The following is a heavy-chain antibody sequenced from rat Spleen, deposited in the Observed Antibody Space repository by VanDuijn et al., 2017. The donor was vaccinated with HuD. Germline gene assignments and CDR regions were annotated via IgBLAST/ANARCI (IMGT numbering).Heavy chain of an antibody. CDR1: GFTFSNYD. D-gene: IGHD1-1*01. J-gene: IGHJ2*01. Sequence: EVQLVESGGGLVQPGRSLKLSCAASGFTFSNYDMAWVRQAPTKGLEWVTSISPSGGATYYRDSVRGRFTISRDNADSTLYLQMDSLRSEDTATYYCTTGLQWGQGVMVTVSS. V-gene: IGHV5S23*01. CDR2: ISPSGGAT. CDR3: TTGLQ.